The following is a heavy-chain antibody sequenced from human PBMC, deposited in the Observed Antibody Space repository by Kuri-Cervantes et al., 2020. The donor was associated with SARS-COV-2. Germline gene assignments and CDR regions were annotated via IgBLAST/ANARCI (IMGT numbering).Heavy chain of an antibody. Sequence: GGSLRLSCAASGFTFSSYAMSWVRQAPGKGLEWVSAISGSGGSTYYADSVKGRFTISRDNSKNTLYLQMNSLRAEDTAVYYCARDGLDVVVPAAIAGWAYYYYYYMDVWGKGTTVTVSS. J-gene: IGHJ6*03. CDR2: ISGSGGST. CDR3: ARDGLDVVVPAAIAGWAYYYYYYMDV. V-gene: IGHV3-23*01. CDR1: GFTFSSYA. D-gene: IGHD2-2*01.